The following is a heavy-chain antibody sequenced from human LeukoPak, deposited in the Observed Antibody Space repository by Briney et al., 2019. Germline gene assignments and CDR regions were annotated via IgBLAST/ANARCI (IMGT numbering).Heavy chain of an antibody. CDR3: ARERVGFDSSGRGPRFDC. V-gene: IGHV4-4*07. D-gene: IGHD3-22*01. CDR2: IYSSGIT. CDR1: GGSISNYY. J-gene: IGHJ4*02. Sequence: SETLSLTCTVSGGSISNYYWSWIRQLAGKGLEWIGRIYSSGITNYNLSLSSRVTISVDMSKNQLSLRLRSVTAADAAVYFCARERVGFDSSGRGPRFDCWGQGTLVTVSS.